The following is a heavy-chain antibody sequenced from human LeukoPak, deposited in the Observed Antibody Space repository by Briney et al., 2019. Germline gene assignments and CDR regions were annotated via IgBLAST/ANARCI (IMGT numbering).Heavy chain of an antibody. CDR3: ARGYSSSWGAY. Sequence: PSETLSLTCTVSGGSINSYYLTWIRQPPGKGLEWIGYIHYSGSTNYNPSLKSRVTISVDTSKKQFSLKLSSVTAADTAVYYCARGYSSSWGAYCGQGNLVTVSS. CDR2: IHYSGST. V-gene: IGHV4-59*01. D-gene: IGHD6-13*01. J-gene: IGHJ4*02. CDR1: GGSINSYY.